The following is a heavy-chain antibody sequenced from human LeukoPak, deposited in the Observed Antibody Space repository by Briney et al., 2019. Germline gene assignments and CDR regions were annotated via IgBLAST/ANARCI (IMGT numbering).Heavy chain of an antibody. CDR3: AKVLKYYYVSGNYDVYYFEY. D-gene: IGHD3-10*01. Sequence: GGSLRLSCAASGLTFSTYAMTWVRQAPGKGLDWVSGISGDGDNTKYADSAKGRFTISRDNSKNTLYLQMNSLRAEDTAIYYCAKVLKYYYVSGNYDVYYFEYWGQGTLVTVSS. J-gene: IGHJ4*02. CDR1: GLTFSTYA. CDR2: ISGDGDNT. V-gene: IGHV3-23*01.